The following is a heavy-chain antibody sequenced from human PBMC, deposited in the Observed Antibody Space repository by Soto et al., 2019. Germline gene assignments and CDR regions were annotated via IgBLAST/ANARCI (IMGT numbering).Heavy chain of an antibody. CDR1: GFTFSNSW. Sequence: GGSLRLSCAASGFTFSNSWMHWVRQAPGRGLVWVSYINSDGSTTTYADSVKGRFTISRDNAKNTVYLQITSLTAEDTAVYYCARDRSYTTDYWGQGTLVTVSS. J-gene: IGHJ4*02. D-gene: IGHD1-26*01. CDR2: INSDGSTT. CDR3: ARDRSYTTDY. V-gene: IGHV3-74*01.